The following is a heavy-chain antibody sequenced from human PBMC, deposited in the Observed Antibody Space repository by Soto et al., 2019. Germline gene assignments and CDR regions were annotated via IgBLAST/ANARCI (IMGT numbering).Heavy chain of an antibody. CDR1: GFTFSSYG. D-gene: IGHD3-22*01. J-gene: IGHJ4*02. V-gene: IGHV3-30*03. CDR2: ISHDGSKT. CDR3: ARSPYYYDSSAYLGY. Sequence: SLRLSCAASGFTFSSYGIHWVRQAPGKGLEWVAVISHDGSKTNYADSVKGRFTISRDNSKDTVYLQMNSLRAEDTAVYYCARSPYYYDSSAYLGYWGQGTLVTVSS.